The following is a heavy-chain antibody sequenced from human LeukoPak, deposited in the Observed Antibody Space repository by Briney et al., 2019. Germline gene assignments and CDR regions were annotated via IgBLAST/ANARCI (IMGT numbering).Heavy chain of an antibody. CDR3: AKVPQRYCSGGSCYLDY. J-gene: IGHJ4*02. Sequence: GESLLLSCAASGFTFSSYAMTWVRQAPGKGLEWVSAISGSGGTTYYADSVKGRFTISRDNSTNTLYLQMNSLRAEDTAVYYGAKVPQRYCSGGSCYLDYWGQGTLVTVSS. D-gene: IGHD2-15*01. CDR1: GFTFSSYA. V-gene: IGHV3-23*01. CDR2: ISGSGGTT.